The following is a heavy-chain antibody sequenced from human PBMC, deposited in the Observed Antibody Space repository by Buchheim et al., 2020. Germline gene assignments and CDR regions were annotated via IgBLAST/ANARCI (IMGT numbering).Heavy chain of an antibody. V-gene: IGHV4-31*03. CDR3: AKEWGSWWVDY. D-gene: IGHD2-8*02. Sequence: QVQLQESGPGLVKPSQTLSLTCTVFGVSISCGGYYWGWICQHPGQGLEWIGYIYYSGSIYYNPSLKSRVTISVDTSTHQFSLKLSSETAADTAVYYCAKEWGSWWVDYWGQGTL. CDR2: IYYSGSI. J-gene: IGHJ4*02. CDR1: GVSISCGGYY.